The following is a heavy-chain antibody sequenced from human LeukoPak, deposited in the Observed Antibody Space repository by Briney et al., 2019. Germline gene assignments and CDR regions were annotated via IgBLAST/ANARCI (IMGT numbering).Heavy chain of an antibody. J-gene: IGHJ4*02. Sequence: ASVKVSCKASGYTFSTYPMNWVRQAPGQGLEWMGWISTNTGSPTYAQGLTGRFVFSLDTSVSTAFLRINSLKAEDTALYYCVRGIDTTGYFNYWGQGTLVTVSS. CDR3: VRGIDTTGYFNY. CDR2: ISTNTGSP. V-gene: IGHV7-4-1*02. D-gene: IGHD3-22*01. CDR1: GYTFSTYP.